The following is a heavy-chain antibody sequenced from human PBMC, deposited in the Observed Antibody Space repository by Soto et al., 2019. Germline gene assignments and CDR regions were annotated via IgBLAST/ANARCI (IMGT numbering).Heavy chain of an antibody. D-gene: IGHD3-3*01. V-gene: IGHV3-33*08. CDR1: GFTFRSYG. J-gene: IGHJ2*01. CDR2: IWHDGSKK. CDR3: ARDGSGPQVRYFDL. Sequence: PGGSLRLSCAASGFTFRSYGMHWVRQAPGKGLEWVAMIWHDGSKKYYADSVKGRFTISRDNSKNALFLEMNTLRAEDTAVYYCARDGSGPQVRYFDLWCRGTLVTVSS.